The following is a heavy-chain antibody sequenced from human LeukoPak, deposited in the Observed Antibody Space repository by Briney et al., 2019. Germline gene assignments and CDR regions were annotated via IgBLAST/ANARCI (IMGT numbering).Heavy chain of an antibody. CDR2: IYYSGST. J-gene: IGHJ6*02. D-gene: IGHD6-13*01. V-gene: IGHV4-59*01. Sequence: SETLSLTCTVSGGSISSYYWSWIRQPPGKGLEWIGYIYYSGSTNYNPSLKSRVTISVDTSKNQFSLKLSSVTAADTAMYYCAREGIAAAGSRSYYYGMDVWGQGTTVTVSS. CDR1: GGSISSYY. CDR3: AREGIAAAGSRSYYYGMDV.